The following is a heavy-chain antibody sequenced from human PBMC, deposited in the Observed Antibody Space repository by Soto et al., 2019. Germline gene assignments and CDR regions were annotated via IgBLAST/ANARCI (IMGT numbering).Heavy chain of an antibody. CDR1: GFTFSSYW. D-gene: IGHD5-12*01. CDR3: SRGRGYTGYDFDY. CDR2: INSDGTRT. J-gene: IGHJ4*02. Sequence: PGGSLRVSCAASGFTFSSYWMHWVRQDLGEGLVWVSRINSDGTRTNYADSVKGRFTISRDNAKNTLYLQMNSLRGEDTAVYYCSRGRGYTGYDFDYWGQGTLVTVSS. V-gene: IGHV3-74*01.